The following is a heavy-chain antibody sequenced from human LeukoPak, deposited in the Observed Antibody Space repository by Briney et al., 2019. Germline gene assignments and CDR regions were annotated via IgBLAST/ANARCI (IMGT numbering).Heavy chain of an antibody. CDR2: IIPIFGTA. CDR1: GGTFSSYA. D-gene: IGHD3-22*01. CDR3: ARGEYYYDSSGYNYYYYGMDV. J-gene: IGHJ6*02. V-gene: IGHV1-69*01. Sequence: SVKVSCKASGGTFSSYAISWVRQAPGQGLEWMGGIIPIFGTANYAQKFQGRVTITADESTSTAYMELSSLRSEDTAVYYCARGEYYYDSSGYNYYYYGMDVWGQGTTVTVSS.